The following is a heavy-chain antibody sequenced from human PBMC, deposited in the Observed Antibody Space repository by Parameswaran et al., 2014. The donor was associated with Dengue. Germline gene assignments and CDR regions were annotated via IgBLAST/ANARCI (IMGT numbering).Heavy chain of an antibody. D-gene: IGHD5-12*01. V-gene: IGHV4-4*02. J-gene: IGHJ6*02. Sequence: PGKGLEWIGEIYHSGSTNYNPSLKSRVTISVDKSKNQFSLKLSSVTAADTAVYYCARGNTGYSGYGLSPRYYYYGMDVWGQGTTVTVSS. CDR2: IYHSGST. CDR3: ARGNTGYSGYGLSPRYYYYGMDV.